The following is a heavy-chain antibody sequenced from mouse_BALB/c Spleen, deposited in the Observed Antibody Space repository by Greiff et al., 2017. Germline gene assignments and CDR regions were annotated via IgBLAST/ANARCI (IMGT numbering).Heavy chain of an antibody. D-gene: IGHD2-4*01. J-gene: IGHJ3*01. Sequence: DVKLQESGPGLVKPSQSLSLTCTVTGYSITSDYAWNWIRQFPGNKLEWMGYISYSGSTSYNPSLKSRISITRDTSKNQFFLQLNSVTTEDTATYYCARSDSDYDWFAYWGQGTLVTVSA. CDR3: ARSDSDYDWFAY. CDR2: ISYSGST. CDR1: GYSITSDYA. V-gene: IGHV3-2*02.